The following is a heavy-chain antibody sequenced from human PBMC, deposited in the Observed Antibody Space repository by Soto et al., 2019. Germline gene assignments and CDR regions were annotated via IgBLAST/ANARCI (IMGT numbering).Heavy chain of an antibody. CDR2: IKSNGDDT. Sequence: ASVKVSCKASGFTFTGYYIHWVRQVPGQGLEWMGWIKSNGDDTKYAQKFQDRVTMTRDTSMNTVYMEVSRLRSDDMAVYYCVGEQRSYGVAPFDYWGRGTVVTVSS. D-gene: IGHD3-16*01. J-gene: IGHJ4*02. CDR3: VGEQRSYGVAPFDY. V-gene: IGHV1-2*02. CDR1: GFTFTGYY.